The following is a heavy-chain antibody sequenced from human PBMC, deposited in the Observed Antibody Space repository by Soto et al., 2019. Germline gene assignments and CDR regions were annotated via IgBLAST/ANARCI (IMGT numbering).Heavy chain of an antibody. CDR1: GFTFDDYA. V-gene: IGHV3-9*01. J-gene: IGHJ3*02. CDR2: ISWNIGSI. CDR3: AKLLMSPHDAFDI. D-gene: IGHD3-10*02. Sequence: GGSLRLSCAASGFTFDDYAMHWVRQAPGKGLEWVSGISWNIGSIGYADSVKGRFTISRDNAKNSLYLQMNSLRAEDTALYYCAKLLMSPHDAFDIWGQGTMVTVSS.